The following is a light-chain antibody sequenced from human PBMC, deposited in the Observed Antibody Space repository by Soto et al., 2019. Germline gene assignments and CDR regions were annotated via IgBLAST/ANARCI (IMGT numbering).Light chain of an antibody. Sequence: DIQMTQSPSTLSASVGDSVTITCRASQRIGRWLAWYQQKPGKAPKLLIYDASTLQSGVPSRFSGSGSGTEFTLNITSLQADDFATYYCQQYNYYSSNTFGRGTKLEI. J-gene: IGKJ2*01. V-gene: IGKV1-5*01. CDR2: DAS. CDR3: QQYNYYSSNT. CDR1: QRIGRW.